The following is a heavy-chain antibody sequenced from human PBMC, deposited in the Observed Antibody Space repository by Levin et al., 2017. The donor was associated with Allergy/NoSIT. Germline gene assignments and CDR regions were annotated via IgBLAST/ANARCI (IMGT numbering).Heavy chain of an antibody. Sequence: ASVKVSCTASGYTFITHSVHWVRQAPGQRLEWMGWINGDNGDTKHAQKFQGRVTITRDKSAGAAYMELSSLRSEDTAVYYCARRAEGYCCPTPFDHWGQGTLVTVSS. CDR3: ARRAEGYCCPTPFDH. J-gene: IGHJ4*02. D-gene: IGHD2-15*01. V-gene: IGHV1-3*01. CDR2: INGDNGDT. CDR1: GYTFITHS.